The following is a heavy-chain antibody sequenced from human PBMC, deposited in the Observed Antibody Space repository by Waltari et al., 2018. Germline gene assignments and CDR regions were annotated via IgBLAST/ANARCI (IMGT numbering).Heavy chain of an antibody. D-gene: IGHD7-27*01. CDR1: GYTFTGYY. J-gene: IGHJ5*02. CDR3: ARESWGLTGENNWFDP. V-gene: IGHV1-2*06. CDR2: INPTSGGT. Sequence: QVQLVQSGAEVKKPGASVKVSCKASGYTFTGYYMHWVRQAPGQGLEWMGRINPTSGGTNYAQKFQGRVTMTRDTSISTAYMELSRLRSDDTAVYYCARESWGLTGENNWFDPWGQGTLVTVSS.